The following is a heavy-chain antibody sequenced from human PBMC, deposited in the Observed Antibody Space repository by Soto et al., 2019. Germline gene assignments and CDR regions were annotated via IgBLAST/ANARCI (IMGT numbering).Heavy chain of an antibody. CDR1: GGTFSSYS. D-gene: IGHD3-22*01. Sequence: ASVNVSFKASGGTFSSYSISWVRQAPGQGLEWMGVIIPIFGTANYAQKFQGRVTITADKSTSTAYMELSSLRSEDTAVYYCARAHDSSGYLYYYYYYGMDVWGQGTTVTVSS. J-gene: IGHJ6*02. CDR2: IIPIFGTA. V-gene: IGHV1-69*06. CDR3: ARAHDSSGYLYYYYYYGMDV.